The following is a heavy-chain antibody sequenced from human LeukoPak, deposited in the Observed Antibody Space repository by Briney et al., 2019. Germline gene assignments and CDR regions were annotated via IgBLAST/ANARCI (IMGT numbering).Heavy chain of an antibody. V-gene: IGHV3-23*01. J-gene: IGHJ4*02. CDR2: ISGSGGVT. D-gene: IGHD1-26*01. CDR1: GLTFSNYA. CDR3: ALWPEGATPKFHN. Sequence: GGSLRLSCAASGLTFSNYAMSWVRQAPGKGLDWVSTISGSGGVTYYPDSVRGRFTISRDNSRNTLHLQMDSLRDEDTAIYYCALWPEGATPKFHNWGQGTLVTVSS.